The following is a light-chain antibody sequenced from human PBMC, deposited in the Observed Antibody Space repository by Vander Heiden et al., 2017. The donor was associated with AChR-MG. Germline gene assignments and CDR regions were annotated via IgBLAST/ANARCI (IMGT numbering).Light chain of an antibody. V-gene: IGKV1-8*01. Sequence: AIRTTQSPSLLSASTGETVTMTCRACPDIRRYLAWYQQKPGKAPNLLMYGASTLQSGVPSRFSGGGSGTNFTLTISGLQAEDFATYFCQQYYDYPQTFGQGTKLEIK. CDR3: QQYYDYPQT. CDR1: PDIRRY. J-gene: IGKJ1*01. CDR2: GAS.